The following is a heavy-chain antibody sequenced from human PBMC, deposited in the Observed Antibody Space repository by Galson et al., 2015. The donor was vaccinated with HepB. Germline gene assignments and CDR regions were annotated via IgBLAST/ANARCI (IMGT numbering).Heavy chain of an antibody. Sequence: LRLSCAASGFTFSSYWMSWVRQAPGKGLEWIGEINHSGSTNYNPSLKSRVTISVDTSKNQFSLKLTSVTAADAAIYYCARGPGDFWTGVRNVWSRGGHYLDYWGQGTLVTVSS. CDR2: INHSGST. CDR1: GFTFSSYW. CDR3: ARGPGDFWTGVRNVWSRGGHYLDY. D-gene: IGHD3-3*01. V-gene: IGHV4-34*01. J-gene: IGHJ4*02.